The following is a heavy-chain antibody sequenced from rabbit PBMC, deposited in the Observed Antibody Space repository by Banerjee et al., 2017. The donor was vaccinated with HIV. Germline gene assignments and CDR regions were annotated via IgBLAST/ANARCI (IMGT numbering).Heavy chain of an antibody. CDR2: IDAGSKGST. D-gene: IGHD1-1*01. J-gene: IGHJ4*01. CDR3: ARDLSGVIGWNLNL. CDR1: GFSFSSSYW. V-gene: IGHV1S45*01. Sequence: QEQLEESGGDLVKPEGSLTLTCTASGFSFSSSYWICWVRQAPGKGLEWIACIDAGSKGSTYYASWAKGRFTISKTSWTTVTLQMTSLTAADTATYFCARDLSGVIGWNLNLWGQGTLVTVS.